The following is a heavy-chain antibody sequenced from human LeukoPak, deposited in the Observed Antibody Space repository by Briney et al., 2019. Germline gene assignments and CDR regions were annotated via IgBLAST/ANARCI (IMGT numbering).Heavy chain of an antibody. Sequence: GGSLRLSCAASGFTFSSYGMHWVRQAPGKGLEWVAVISYDGSNKYYADSVKGRFTISRDNSKNTLYLQMNSLRAEDTAVYYCAKDARGSSPSLRWAYFDYWGQGTLVTVSS. CDR3: AKDARGSSPSLRWAYFDY. CDR1: GFTFSSYG. D-gene: IGHD6-6*01. V-gene: IGHV3-30*18. CDR2: ISYDGSNK. J-gene: IGHJ4*02.